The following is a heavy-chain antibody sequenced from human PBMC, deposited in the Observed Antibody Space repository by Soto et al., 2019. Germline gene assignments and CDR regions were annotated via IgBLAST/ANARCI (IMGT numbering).Heavy chain of an antibody. CDR2: IDPSDSYT. D-gene: IGHD3-22*01. V-gene: IGHV5-10-1*01. CDR3: ARYPAYYYDSSGYYTLYYYGMDV. Sequence: GESLKISCNGSGYSFTSYWISWVRQMPGKGLEWMGRIDPSDSYTNYSPSFQGHVTISADKSISTAYLQWSSLKASDTAMYYCARYPAYYYDSSGYYTLYYYGMDVWGQGTKVTVYS. CDR1: GYSFTSYW. J-gene: IGHJ6*02.